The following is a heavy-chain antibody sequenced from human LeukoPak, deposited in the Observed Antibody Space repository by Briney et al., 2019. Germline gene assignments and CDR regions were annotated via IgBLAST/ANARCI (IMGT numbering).Heavy chain of an antibody. V-gene: IGHV4-38-2*02. Sequence: SETLSLTCTVSGYSISSGYYWGWIRQPPGKGLEWIGSIYHSGSTYYNPSLKSRVTISVDTSKNQFSLKLSSVTAADTAVYYCARKRPGAGAAFDIWGQGTMVTVSS. J-gene: IGHJ3*02. CDR3: ARKRPGAGAAFDI. CDR1: GYSISSGYY. CDR2: IYHSGST. D-gene: IGHD3-10*01.